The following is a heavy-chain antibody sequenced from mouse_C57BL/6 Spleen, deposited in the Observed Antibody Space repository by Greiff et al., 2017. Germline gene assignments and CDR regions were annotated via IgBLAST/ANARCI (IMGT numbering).Heavy chain of an antibody. D-gene: IGHD2-5*01. CDR2: IDPSDSET. V-gene: IGHV1-52*01. Sequence: QVQLQQPGAELVRPGSSVKLSCKASGYTFTSYWMHWVKQRPIQGLEWIGNIDPSDSETHYNQKFKDKATLTVDKSSSTAYMQLSSLTSEDSAVYYCARYSYYSNSLFDYWGQGTTLTVSS. CDR1: GYTFTSYW. J-gene: IGHJ2*01. CDR3: ARYSYYSNSLFDY.